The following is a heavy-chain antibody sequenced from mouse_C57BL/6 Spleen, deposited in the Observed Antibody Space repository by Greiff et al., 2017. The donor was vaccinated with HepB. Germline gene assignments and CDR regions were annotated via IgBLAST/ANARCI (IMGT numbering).Heavy chain of an antibody. V-gene: IGHV1-81*01. CDR1: GYTFTSYG. Sequence: VQLQQSGAELARPGASVKLSCKASGYTFTSYGISWVKQRTGQGLEWIGEIYPRSGNTYYNEKFKGKATLTADKSSSTAYMELRSMTSEDSAVYFCARPTVLATTSSWYFDVWGTGTTVTVSS. CDR3: ARPTVLATTSSWYFDV. CDR2: IYPRSGNT. J-gene: IGHJ1*03. D-gene: IGHD1-1*01.